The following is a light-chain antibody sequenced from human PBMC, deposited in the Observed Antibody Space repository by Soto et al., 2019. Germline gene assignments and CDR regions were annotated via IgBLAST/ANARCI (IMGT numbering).Light chain of an antibody. CDR2: VVH. CDR1: SSDVGTYDR. CDR3: SSYAASTTLL. Sequence: QSALTQPPSVSGSPGQSVTISCIGTSSDVGTYDRVSWYQAPPGTAPKLIIYVVHYRPSGVPDRFSGSKSGNTASLTISGLQAEDEADYYCSSYAASTTLLFGGGTKLTVL. V-gene: IGLV2-18*02. J-gene: IGLJ2*01.